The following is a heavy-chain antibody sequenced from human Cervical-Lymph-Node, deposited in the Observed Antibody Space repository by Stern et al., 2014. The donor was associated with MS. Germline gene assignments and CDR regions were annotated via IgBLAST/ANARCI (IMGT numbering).Heavy chain of an antibody. V-gene: IGHV1-69*01. CDR1: GGTFSSHA. D-gene: IGHD2-15*01. Sequence: QMQLVQSWAEVKKPGSSVKVSCKASGGTFSSHAISWARQAPGQGLEWMGGIIPAFSRANYAQKFQGRVTITADESTGTAYLELSSLRSDDTAVYYCSRGGVTSYCSGGSCHGWFDPWGQGTLVTVSS. J-gene: IGHJ5*02. CDR2: IIPAFSRA. CDR3: SRGGVTSYCSGGSCHGWFDP.